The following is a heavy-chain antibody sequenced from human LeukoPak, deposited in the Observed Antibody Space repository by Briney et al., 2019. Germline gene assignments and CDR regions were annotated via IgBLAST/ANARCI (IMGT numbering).Heavy chain of an antibody. J-gene: IGHJ4*02. CDR1: GFTFSSYY. V-gene: IGHV3-7*01. Sequence: GGSLRLSCAASGFTFSSYYMAWVRLAPGKGLEWVADIKEDGSAKYYVNSVEGRFTVSRDNAKNSLYLQMNSLRAEDTAVYYCARGPFDYWGQGTQVTVSS. CDR2: IKEDGSAK. CDR3: ARGPFDY.